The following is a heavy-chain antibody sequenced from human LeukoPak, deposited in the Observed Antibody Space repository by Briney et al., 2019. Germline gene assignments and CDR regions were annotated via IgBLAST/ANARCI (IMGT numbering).Heavy chain of an antibody. V-gene: IGHV1-2*02. CDR1: GYTFTGYY. J-gene: IGHJ4*02. Sequence: ASVKVSCKASGYTFTGYYMHWVRQAPGQGLEWMGWINPNSGVTNYAQKFQGRVTMTRDTSISTAYMELSSLRSDDTAVYYCASGRYFDWFLGGVGHWGQGTLVTVSS. CDR3: ASGRYFDWFLGGVGH. CDR2: INPNSGVT. D-gene: IGHD3-9*01.